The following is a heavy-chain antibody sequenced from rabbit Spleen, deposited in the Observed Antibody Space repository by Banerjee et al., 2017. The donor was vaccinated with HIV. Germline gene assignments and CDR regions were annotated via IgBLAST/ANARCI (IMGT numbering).Heavy chain of an antibody. J-gene: IGHJ4*01. CDR2: IYTGSGNT. V-gene: IGHV1S40*01. CDR1: GFSFSGGYY. CDR3: ARNGAGSNFAFKL. Sequence: QSLEESGGDLVKPGTSLTLTCTASGFSFSGGYYMCWVRQAPGKGLEWIGCIYTGSGNTYYASWAKSRFTITRSTSLNTVTLQMTTLTAADTGTYFCARNGAGSNFAFKLWGPGTLVTVS. D-gene: IGHD4-2*01.